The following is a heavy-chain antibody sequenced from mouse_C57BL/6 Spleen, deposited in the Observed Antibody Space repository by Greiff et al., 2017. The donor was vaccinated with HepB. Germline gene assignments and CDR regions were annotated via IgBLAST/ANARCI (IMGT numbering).Heavy chain of an antibody. J-gene: IGHJ2*01. Sequence: ESGAELVRPGASVTLSCKASGYTFTDYEMHWVKQTPVHGLEWIGAIDPETGGTAYNQKFKGKAILTADKSSSTAYMELRSLTSEDSAVYYPITTHFDYWGQGTTLTVSS. D-gene: IGHD1-2*01. V-gene: IGHV1-15*01. CDR1: GYTFTDYE. CDR2: IDPETGGT. CDR3: ITTHFDY.